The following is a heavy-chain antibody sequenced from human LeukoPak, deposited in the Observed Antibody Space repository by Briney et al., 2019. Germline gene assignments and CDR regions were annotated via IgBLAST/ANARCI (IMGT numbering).Heavy chain of an antibody. CDR1: GYTFTGYY. Sequence: GASVKVSCKASGYTFTGYYLHWVRPAPGQGLEWMGWINPNSGGTDYAQKFQDRVTLTRDTSISTAYMELSRLRSDDTALYYCAKAGIEQWLVHFDYWGQGALVAVSS. V-gene: IGHV1-2*02. CDR2: INPNSGGT. D-gene: IGHD6-19*01. J-gene: IGHJ4*02. CDR3: AKAGIEQWLVHFDY.